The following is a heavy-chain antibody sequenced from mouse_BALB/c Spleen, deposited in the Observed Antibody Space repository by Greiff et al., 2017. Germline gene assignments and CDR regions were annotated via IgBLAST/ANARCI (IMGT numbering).Heavy chain of an antibody. V-gene: IGHV4-1*02. CDR2: INPDSSTI. D-gene: IGHD2-14*01. Sequence: EVKVEESGGGLVQPGGSLKLSCAASGFDFSRYWMSWVRQAPGKGLEWIGEINPDSSTINYTPSLKDKFIISRDNAKNTLYLQMSKVRSEDTALYYCARWRYDPYWYFDVWGAGTTVTVSS. J-gene: IGHJ1*01. CDR3: ARWRYDPYWYFDV. CDR1: GFDFSRYW.